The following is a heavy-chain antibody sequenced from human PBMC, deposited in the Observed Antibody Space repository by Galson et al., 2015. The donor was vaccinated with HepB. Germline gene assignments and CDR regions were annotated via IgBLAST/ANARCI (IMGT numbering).Heavy chain of an antibody. V-gene: IGHV3-21*01. CDR1: GFSFSSYS. Sequence: SLRLSCAASGFSFSSYSMNWVRQAPGKGLEWVSSISSSSSYIYYADSVKGRFTISRDNAKNSLYLQMNSLRAEDTAVYYCARVGYYDSSGYVENWFDPWGQGTLVTVSS. D-gene: IGHD3-22*01. CDR3: ARVGYYDSSGYVENWFDP. J-gene: IGHJ5*01. CDR2: ISSSSSYI.